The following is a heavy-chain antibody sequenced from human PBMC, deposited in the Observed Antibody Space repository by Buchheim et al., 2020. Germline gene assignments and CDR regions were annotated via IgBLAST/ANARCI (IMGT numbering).Heavy chain of an antibody. CDR3: ARDYYYRMDV. CDR1: RFTFTRNW. Sequence: EVQLVESGGGLVQPGGSLRLSCEGSRFTFTRNWMHWVRQAPGKGLVWVSRITSDGSGTNYADSVKGRFPISRENAKHTLYLQMDSLRAEDTGVYYCARDYYYRMDVWGQGTT. J-gene: IGHJ6*02. V-gene: IGHV3-74*01. CDR2: ITSDGSGT.